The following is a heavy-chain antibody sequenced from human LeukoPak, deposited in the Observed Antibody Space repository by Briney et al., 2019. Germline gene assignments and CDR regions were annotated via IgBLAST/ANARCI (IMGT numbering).Heavy chain of an antibody. CDR2: ISGRGGST. D-gene: IGHD1-7*01. V-gene: IGHV3-23*01. CDR1: GFTFSSYA. J-gene: IGHJ4*02. Sequence: GGSLRLSCAASGFTFSSYAMSWVRQAPGKGLEWVSAISGRGGSTYYADSVRGRFTISRDNAKNTLYLQVNSLRAEDTAVYYCVPYNWNYRGVSWGQGTLVTVSS. CDR3: VPYNWNYRGVS.